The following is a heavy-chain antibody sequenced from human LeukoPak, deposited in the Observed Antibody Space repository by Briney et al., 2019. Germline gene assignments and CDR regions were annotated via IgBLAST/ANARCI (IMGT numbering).Heavy chain of an antibody. CDR1: GGSISSYY. V-gene: IGHV4-59*01. J-gene: IGHJ4*02. D-gene: IGHD2-2*01. CDR3: ARGSPPGVVPPAREIGVYFDY. CDR2: IYYSGRT. Sequence: SETLSLTCTVSGGSISSYYWSWIRQPAGKGLEWIGYIYYSGRTNYNPSLKSRVTISVDTSKNQFSLKLSSVTAADTAVYFCARGSPPGVVPPAREIGVYFDYWGQGTLVTVSS.